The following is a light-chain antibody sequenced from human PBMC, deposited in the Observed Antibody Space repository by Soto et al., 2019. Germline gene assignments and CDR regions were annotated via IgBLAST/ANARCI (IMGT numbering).Light chain of an antibody. CDR3: QSYDGSLSGVV. Sequence: QSVLTQPPSASGTPGQRVTISCTGSSSNIGAGYDVNWYQQLPGTAPKLLIYGNNKRPSGVPDRFSGSKSGTSASLAISGLQAEDEADYYCQSYDGSLSGVVFGGGTKLTVL. CDR1: SSNIGAGYD. J-gene: IGLJ2*01. CDR2: GNN. V-gene: IGLV1-40*01.